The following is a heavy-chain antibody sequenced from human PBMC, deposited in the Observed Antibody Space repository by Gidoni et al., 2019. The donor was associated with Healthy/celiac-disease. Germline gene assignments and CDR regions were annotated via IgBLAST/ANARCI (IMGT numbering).Heavy chain of an antibody. V-gene: IGHV4-39*07. J-gene: IGHJ6*02. CDR3: ARDYGGDSAGMDV. CDR1: GGSISSSSYY. D-gene: IGHD2-21*02. CDR2: IYYSGST. Sequence: QLQLQESGPGLVKPSETLSLTCTVSGGSISSSSYYWGWIRQPPGKGLEWIGSIYYSGSTYYNPSLKSRVTISVDTSKNQFSLKLSSVTAADTAVYYCARDYGGDSAGMDVWGQGTTVTVSS.